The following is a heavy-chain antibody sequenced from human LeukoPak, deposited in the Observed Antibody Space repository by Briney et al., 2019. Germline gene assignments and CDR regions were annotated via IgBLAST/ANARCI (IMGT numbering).Heavy chain of an antibody. D-gene: IGHD3-9*01. CDR3: AAWGIRYFDWYNWFDP. J-gene: IGHJ5*02. V-gene: IGHV3-23*01. Sequence: GGSLRLSCAASGFTFSSYAMSWVRQAPGKGLEWVSAISGSGGSTYYADSVKGRFTISRDNSKNTLYLQMNSLRAEDTAVYYCAAWGIRYFDWYNWFDPWGQGTLVTVSS. CDR1: GFTFSSYA. CDR2: ISGSGGST.